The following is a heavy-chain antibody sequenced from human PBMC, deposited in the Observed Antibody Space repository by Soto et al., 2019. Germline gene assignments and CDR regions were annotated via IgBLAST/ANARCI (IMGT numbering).Heavy chain of an antibody. J-gene: IGHJ4*02. V-gene: IGHV1-69*01. Sequence: QVQLVQSGAEVKKPGSSVKVSCRASGGTFSSYAISWVRQAPGQGLEWMGGIIPIFGTANYAQKFKGRVTITADESTSTAYMELSSLRSEDTAVYYCARSSYSYDSSGYPFDYWGQGTLVTVSS. D-gene: IGHD3-22*01. CDR3: ARSSYSYDSSGYPFDY. CDR1: GGTFSSYA. CDR2: IIPIFGTA.